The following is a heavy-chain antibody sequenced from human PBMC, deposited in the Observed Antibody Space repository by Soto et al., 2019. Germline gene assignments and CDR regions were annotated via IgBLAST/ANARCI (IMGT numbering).Heavy chain of an antibody. V-gene: IGHV4-39*01. CDR3: ARHGGNKFDY. D-gene: IGHD3-16*01. Sequence: SETLSLTCTVSGGSIISDHYYWAWIRQPPGKGLEWIGNMHYSGNTYQNPSLKSRVTIFVDTSKNQFSLHLSSVAAADTAVYYCARHGGNKFDYWGQGTLVTVSS. CDR2: MHYSGNT. CDR1: GGSIISDHYY. J-gene: IGHJ4*02.